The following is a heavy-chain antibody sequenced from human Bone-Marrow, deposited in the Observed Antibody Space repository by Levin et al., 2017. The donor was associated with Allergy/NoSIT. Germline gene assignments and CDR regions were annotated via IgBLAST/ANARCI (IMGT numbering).Heavy chain of an antibody. Sequence: GESLKISCKDSGYNFAHYWIGWVRQMPGKGLEWMGIIYPDDSDTRYSPSFQGQVTISADKSINTAYLQWSSLKASDTAMYYCASQWGSSGNAVDIWGQGTMVTVSS. D-gene: IGHD6-25*01. CDR2: IYPDDSDT. CDR1: GYNFAHYW. J-gene: IGHJ3*02. V-gene: IGHV5-51*01. CDR3: ASQWGSSGNAVDI.